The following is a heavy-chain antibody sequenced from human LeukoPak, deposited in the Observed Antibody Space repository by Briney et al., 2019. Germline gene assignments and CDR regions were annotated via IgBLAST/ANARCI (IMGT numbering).Heavy chain of an antibody. CDR1: GGSISTSNYY. V-gene: IGHV4-39*07. D-gene: IGHD5-18*01. CDR2: IFYSGST. J-gene: IGHJ4*02. Sequence: PSETLSLTCTVSGGSISTSNYYWGWIRQPPGKGLEWIGNIFYSGSTYYSPSLKSRVTISLDTSRNQFSLKLNSVTAADTAVYYCAIRGYSYGSPDFDYWGQGTLVTVSS. CDR3: AIRGYSYGSPDFDY.